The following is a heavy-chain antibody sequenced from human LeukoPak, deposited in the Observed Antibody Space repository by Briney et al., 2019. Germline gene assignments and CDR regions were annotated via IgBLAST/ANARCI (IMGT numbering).Heavy chain of an antibody. D-gene: IGHD3-10*01. J-gene: IGHJ4*02. Sequence: GGSLRLSCGASGFTFSICTMNWVRQAPGKGLEWVSSISSTSSTIYYADSVKGRFTISRDNAKNSLYLQMNSLRDEDTAVYYCARSRGFDYWGQGTLVTVSS. CDR2: ISSTSSTI. CDR3: ARSRGFDY. V-gene: IGHV3-48*02. CDR1: GFTFSICT.